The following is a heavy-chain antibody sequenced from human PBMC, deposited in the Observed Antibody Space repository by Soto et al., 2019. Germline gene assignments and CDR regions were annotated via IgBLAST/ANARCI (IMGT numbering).Heavy chain of an antibody. CDR2: MNPNSGNT. CDR1: GYTFTSYD. J-gene: IGHJ4*02. CDR3: ARGPLLVAPPGY. Sequence: ASVKVSCKASGYTFTSYDINWVRQATGQGLEWMGWMNPNSGNTGYAQKFQGRVTMTRNTSISTAYMELSSLRSEDTAVYYCARGPLLVAPPGYWGQGTLVTVSS. D-gene: IGHD2-21*01. V-gene: IGHV1-8*01.